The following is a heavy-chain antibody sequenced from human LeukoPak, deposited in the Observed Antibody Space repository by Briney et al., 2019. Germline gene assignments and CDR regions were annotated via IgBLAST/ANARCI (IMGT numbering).Heavy chain of an antibody. V-gene: IGHV4-59*01. Sequence: SETLSLTCTVSGGSISSYYWSWIRQPPGKGLEWIGYIYYSGSTNYNPSLKSRVTISVDTSKNQFSLKLSSVTAADTAVYYCAGYLREPYYDFWSGPSPSAAFDIWGQGTMVTVSS. J-gene: IGHJ3*02. CDR2: IYYSGST. D-gene: IGHD3-3*01. CDR3: AGYLREPYYDFWSGPSPSAAFDI. CDR1: GGSISSYY.